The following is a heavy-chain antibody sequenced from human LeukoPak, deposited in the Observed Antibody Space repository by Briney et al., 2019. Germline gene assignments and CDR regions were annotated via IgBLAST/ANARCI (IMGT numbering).Heavy chain of an antibody. Sequence: PGGSLRLSCAASGFTFSSYAMHWVRQAPGKGLEWVAVISYDGSNKYYADSVKGRFTISRDNSKNTLYLQMNSLRAEDTAVYYCAKDKDLRYWGQGTLVTVSS. J-gene: IGHJ4*02. D-gene: IGHD3-3*01. CDR3: AKDKDLRY. CDR2: ISYDGSNK. CDR1: GFTFSSYA. V-gene: IGHV3-30*04.